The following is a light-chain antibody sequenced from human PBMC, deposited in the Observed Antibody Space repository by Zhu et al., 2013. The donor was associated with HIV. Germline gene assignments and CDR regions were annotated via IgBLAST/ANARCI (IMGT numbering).Light chain of an antibody. Sequence: EIVMTQSPATLSVSPGERATLSCRASQGVSSNLAWYQQKPGQAPRLVIYAATARATGIPARFSGSRSGTEFTLTIDSLQSEDFAVYYCQQYNNGCSFGQGTKLEIK. CDR2: AAT. CDR3: QQYNNGCS. J-gene: IGKJ2*04. CDR1: QGVSSN. V-gene: IGKV3D-15*01.